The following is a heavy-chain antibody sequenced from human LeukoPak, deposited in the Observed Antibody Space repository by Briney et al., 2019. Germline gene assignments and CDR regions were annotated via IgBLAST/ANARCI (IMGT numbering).Heavy chain of an antibody. CDR2: IYYSGST. CDR3: ARGYSGDFDY. J-gene: IGHJ4*02. V-gene: IGHV4-59*01. D-gene: IGHD2-15*01. CDR1: GDSISSSY. Sequence: PSETLSLTCTVSGDSISSSYWSWIRQPPGKGLEWIGYIYYSGSTNSNPSLKSRVTISVDTSKSQFSLELTSVAAADTAVYYCARGYSGDFDYWGQGTLVTVSS.